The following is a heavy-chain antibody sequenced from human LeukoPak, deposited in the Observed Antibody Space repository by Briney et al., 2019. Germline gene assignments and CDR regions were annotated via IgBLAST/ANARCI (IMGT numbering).Heavy chain of an antibody. V-gene: IGHV4-38-2*01. CDR2: NYHSGST. CDR1: GYSISSGFH. Sequence: PSETLSLTCAVSGYSISSGFHWGWLRHPPGKGLEWIGSNYHSGSTSYNPSLKSRVTISVGTSKTQFSLKLSSVTAADTAVYFCARVQPESVGVARLGSDYWGQGTLVTVSS. CDR3: ARVQPESVGVARLGSDY. J-gene: IGHJ4*02. D-gene: IGHD6-19*01.